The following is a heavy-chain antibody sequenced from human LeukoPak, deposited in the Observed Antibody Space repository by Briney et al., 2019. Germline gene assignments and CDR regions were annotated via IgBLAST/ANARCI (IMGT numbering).Heavy chain of an antibody. CDR1: GFTFSSNA. CDR2: ITVSGGNT. D-gene: IGHD5-24*01. CDR3: AKDLEGMRSYDHYGMDV. Sequence: GGSLRLSCAASGFTFSSNAMSWVRQAPGKGLEWVSGITVSGGNTYYADSVKGRFTISRDNSKNTLYLQMNSLRGEDTAVYYCAKDLEGMRSYDHYGMDVWGQGATVTVSS. J-gene: IGHJ6*02. V-gene: IGHV3-23*01.